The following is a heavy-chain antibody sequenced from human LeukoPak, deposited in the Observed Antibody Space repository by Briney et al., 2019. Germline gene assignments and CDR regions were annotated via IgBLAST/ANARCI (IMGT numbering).Heavy chain of an antibody. D-gene: IGHD3-10*01. CDR3: ARVDYYGSGGDGWFDP. Sequence: SETLSLTCTVSGYSISSGYYWGWIRQPPGKGLEWIGSIYHSGRTFYDPSLKSRVTISVDTSKNQFSLKLTSVTAADTAVYYCARVDYYGSGGDGWFDPWGQGTLVTVSS. V-gene: IGHV4-38-2*02. CDR2: IYHSGRT. J-gene: IGHJ5*02. CDR1: GYSISSGYY.